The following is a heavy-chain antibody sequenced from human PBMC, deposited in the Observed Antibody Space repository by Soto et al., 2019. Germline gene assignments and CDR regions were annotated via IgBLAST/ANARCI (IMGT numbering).Heavy chain of an antibody. CDR1: GGSINSNNYY. D-gene: IGHD2-15*01. CDR2: IYYDGST. CDR3: AKVVVAATRHTDFDS. V-gene: IGHV4-39*01. J-gene: IGHJ4*02. Sequence: SETLSLTCTVSGGSINSNNYYWAWIRQPPGKGLAWIASIYYDGSTYYNPSLKSRVTISIDTSKNQFSLRLRSVTAADTAIYYCAKVVVAATRHTDFDSWGQGALVTVSS.